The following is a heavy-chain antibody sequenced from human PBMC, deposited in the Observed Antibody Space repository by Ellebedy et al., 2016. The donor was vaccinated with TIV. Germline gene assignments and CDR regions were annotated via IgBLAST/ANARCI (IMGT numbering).Heavy chain of an antibody. CDR2: ISGDGTYK. CDR1: GFTFSSFA. J-gene: IGHJ4*02. D-gene: IGHD1-26*01. V-gene: IGHV3-30*04. Sequence: GESLKISCAASGFTFSSFAMHWVRQAPGKGLEWVADISGDGTYKYYADSVKGRFTISRDNSKNTLSLQMTSLRPDDTAMYFCAREVYGGAYYCSDYWGQGTLVTVSS. CDR3: AREVYGGAYYCSDY.